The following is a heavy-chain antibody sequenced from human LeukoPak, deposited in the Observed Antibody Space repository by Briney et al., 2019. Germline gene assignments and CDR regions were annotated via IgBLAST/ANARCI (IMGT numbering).Heavy chain of an antibody. CDR1: GYTFTGYY. CDR2: INPNSGGT. Sequence: ASVKVSCKASGYTFTGYYMHWVRQAPGQGLEWMGWINPNSGGTNYAQKFQGRVTMTRDTSISTAYMELSRLRSDDTAVYYCARVTAVAGTPPDYWGQGTLVTVSS. CDR3: ARVTAVAGTPPDY. J-gene: IGHJ4*02. V-gene: IGHV1-2*02. D-gene: IGHD6-13*01.